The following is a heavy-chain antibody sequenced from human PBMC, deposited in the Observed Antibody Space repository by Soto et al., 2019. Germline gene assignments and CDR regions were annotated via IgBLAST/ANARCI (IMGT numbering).Heavy chain of an antibody. CDR1: GGSFSGYY. D-gene: IGHD6-19*01. J-gene: IGHJ3*02. Sequence: SETLSLTCAVYGGSFSGYYWSWIRQPPGKGLEWIGEINHSGSTNYNPSLKSRVTISVDTSKNQFSLKLSSVTAADTAVYYGARGGWTTGAFDIWGQGTMVTVSS. V-gene: IGHV4-34*01. CDR3: ARGGWTTGAFDI. CDR2: INHSGST.